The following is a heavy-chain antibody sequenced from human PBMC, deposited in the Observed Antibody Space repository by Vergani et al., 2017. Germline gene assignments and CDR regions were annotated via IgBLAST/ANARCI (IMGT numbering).Heavy chain of an antibody. V-gene: IGHV4-39*01. CDR2: IYYSGST. Sequence: QLQLQESGPGLVKPSETLSLTCTVSGGSISSSSYYWGWIRQPPGKGLEWIGSIYYSGSTYYNPSLKSRVTISVDTSKNQFSLKLSSVTAADTAVYYCARGNRMITFGGVSYYYYMDVWGKGTTVTVSS. J-gene: IGHJ6*03. CDR3: ARGNRMITFGGVSYYYYMDV. CDR1: GGSISSSSYY. D-gene: IGHD3-16*01.